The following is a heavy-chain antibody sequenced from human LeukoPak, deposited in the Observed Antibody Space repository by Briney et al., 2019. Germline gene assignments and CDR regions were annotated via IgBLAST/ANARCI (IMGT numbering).Heavy chain of an antibody. CDR2: IASDGGAK. CDR3: AREATWGQWYFDH. D-gene: IGHD6-19*01. CDR1: GFSFSNHG. V-gene: IGHV3-30*03. Sequence: GTSLRLSCVASGFSFSNHGMHWVRQAPGKGLEWVSVIASDGGAKFYADSVKGRFTLSRDNSKNMFFLQMNFLTVEDTAIYYCAREATWGQWYFDHWGQGTPVTVSS. J-gene: IGHJ4*02.